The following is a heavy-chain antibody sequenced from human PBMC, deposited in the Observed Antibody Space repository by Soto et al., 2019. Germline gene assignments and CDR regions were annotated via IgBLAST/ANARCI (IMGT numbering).Heavy chain of an antibody. Sequence: GGSLRLSCAASGFTFSSYGMHWVRQAPGKGLEWVAVIWYDGSNKYYADSVKGRFTISRDNSKNTLYLQMNILRAEDTAVYYCARALGVVPAATTYYYYYGMDVWGQGTTVTVSS. CDR3: ARALGVVPAATTYYYYYGMDV. CDR1: GFTFSSYG. V-gene: IGHV3-33*01. J-gene: IGHJ6*02. D-gene: IGHD2-2*01. CDR2: IWYDGSNK.